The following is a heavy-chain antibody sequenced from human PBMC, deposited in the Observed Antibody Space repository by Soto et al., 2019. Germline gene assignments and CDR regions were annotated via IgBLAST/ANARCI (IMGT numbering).Heavy chain of an antibody. Sequence: QVQLVQSGAEVKKPGSSVKVSCKASGGTFSSYAISWVRQAPGQGLEWMGGIIPIFGTANYAQKFQGRVTITADESTRTAYMELSSLRSEDTAVYYCARDTNCSGGSCYSFDYWGQGTLVTVSS. CDR2: IIPIFGTA. J-gene: IGHJ4*02. D-gene: IGHD2-15*01. CDR1: GGTFSSYA. CDR3: ARDTNCSGGSCYSFDY. V-gene: IGHV1-69*12.